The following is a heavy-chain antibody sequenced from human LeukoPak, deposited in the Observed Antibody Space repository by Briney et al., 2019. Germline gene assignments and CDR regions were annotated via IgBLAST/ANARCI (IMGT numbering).Heavy chain of an antibody. D-gene: IGHD1-20*01. CDR2: TYYGPRLHI. Sequence: SQTLSLTCAISGDNISNNKSSWNWIRQSPSRGLEWLGRTYYGPRLHIDYAETVKGRITLNSDTVKNHFSLQLTSVTPEDTAVYYCARQTNSWNSWGQGTLVTVSS. CDR3: ARQTNSWNS. CDR1: GDNISNNKSS. V-gene: IGHV6-1*01. J-gene: IGHJ4*02.